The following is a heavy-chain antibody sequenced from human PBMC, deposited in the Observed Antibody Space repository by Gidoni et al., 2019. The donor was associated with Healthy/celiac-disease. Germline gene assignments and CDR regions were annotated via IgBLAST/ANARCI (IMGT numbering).Heavy chain of an antibody. CDR2: ISSSSSTI. Sequence: EVQLVESGGGLVQPGGSLRLSCAAPGFTCSGDGMNGGRQAPGKGLEWVSYISSSSSTIYYADSVKGRFTISRDNAKNSLYLQMNSLRAEDTAVYYCARDGEVAYYYDSSGYPSWFDPWGQGTLVTVSS. V-gene: IGHV3-48*01. D-gene: IGHD3-22*01. CDR3: ARDGEVAYYYDSSGYPSWFDP. J-gene: IGHJ5*02. CDR1: GFTCSGDG.